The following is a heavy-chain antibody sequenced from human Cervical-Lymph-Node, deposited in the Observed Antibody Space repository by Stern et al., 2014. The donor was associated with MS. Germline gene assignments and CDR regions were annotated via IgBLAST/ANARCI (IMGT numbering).Heavy chain of an antibody. D-gene: IGHD2-8*01. V-gene: IGHV3-30*03. CDR3: ARDYEDTSMLFDH. CDR2: ISYDGNHK. Sequence: VHLVESGGAVVQPGRSLRLSCAASGFNFSSYGMHWVRQAPGKGLEWVTVISYDGNHKYYAASVKGRFTISRDNSKNTLHLQMNSVTPDDTAIYYCARDYEDTSMLFDHWGQGTLVTVSS. CDR1: GFNFSSYG. J-gene: IGHJ4*02.